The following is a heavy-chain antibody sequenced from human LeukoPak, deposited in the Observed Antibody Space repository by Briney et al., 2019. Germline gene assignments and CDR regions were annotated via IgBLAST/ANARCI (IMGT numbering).Heavy chain of an antibody. V-gene: IGHV3-33*01. D-gene: IGHD4-17*01. CDR3: ARLFPYDYGDYRLPEEVRDDAFDI. J-gene: IGHJ3*02. CDR1: GFTFSSYG. CDR2: IWYDGSNK. Sequence: PGRSLRLSCAASGFTFSSYGMHWVRQAPGKGLEWVAVIWYDGSNKYYADSVKGRFTISRDNSKNTLYLQMSSLRAEDTAVYYCARLFPYDYGDYRLPEEVRDDAFDIWGQGTMVTVSS.